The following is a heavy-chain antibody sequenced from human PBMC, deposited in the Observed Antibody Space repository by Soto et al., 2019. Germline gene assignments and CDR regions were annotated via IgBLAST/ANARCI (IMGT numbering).Heavy chain of an antibody. CDR1: GGSISSSRYY. CDR3: ARWAAAGTKRGAYYYYGMDV. Sequence: SETLSLTCTVSGGSISSSRYYLGWIRQPPGKGLEWIGSIYYSGGTYYNPSLQSRVTISVDTSKNQFSLKLSSVTAADTAVYYCARWAAAGTKRGAYYYYGMDVWGQGTTVTV. CDR2: IYYSGGT. D-gene: IGHD6-13*01. V-gene: IGHV4-39*01. J-gene: IGHJ6*02.